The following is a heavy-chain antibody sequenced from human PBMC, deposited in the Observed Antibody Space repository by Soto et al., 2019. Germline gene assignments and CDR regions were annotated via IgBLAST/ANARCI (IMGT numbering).Heavy chain of an antibody. CDR1: GFSLSTSGVG. D-gene: IGHD4-17*01. CDR2: IYWDDDK. V-gene: IGHV2-5*02. Sequence: QITLKESGPTLVKPTQTLTLTCTFSGFSLSTSGVGVGWIRQPPGKALEWLALIYWDDDKRYSPSLKSRLTITKNTAKNQVVLTMTNVDPVDTATYYCAHRLGLDYGDPRGGFDPWGQGTLVTVSS. CDR3: AHRLGLDYGDPRGGFDP. J-gene: IGHJ5*02.